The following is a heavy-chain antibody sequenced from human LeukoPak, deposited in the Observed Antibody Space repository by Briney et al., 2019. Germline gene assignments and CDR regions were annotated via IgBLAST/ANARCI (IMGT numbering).Heavy chain of an antibody. V-gene: IGHV4-34*01. CDR3: ARGVGEKYSSSWSYYGMDV. J-gene: IGHJ6*02. D-gene: IGHD6-13*01. CDR2: INHSGST. Sequence: GSLRLSCAASGFTFSSYGMHWVRQAPGKGLEWIGEINHSGSTNYNPSLKSRVTISVDTSKNQFSLKLSSVTAADTAVYYCARGVGEKYSSSWSYYGMDVWGQGTTVAVSS. CDR1: GFTFSSYG.